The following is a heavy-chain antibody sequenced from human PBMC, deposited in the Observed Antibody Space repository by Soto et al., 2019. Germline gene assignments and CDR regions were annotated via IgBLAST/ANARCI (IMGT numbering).Heavy chain of an antibody. Sequence: DVVLVETGGGLIQPGGSLRLSCVASGFTVSSKYMSWVRQAPGQGLEWVSVLWSAGNTYYADSVRGRFTISRDSSKNTLYLEMSSLRADDTAVYYCAREAPMDVWGQGTTVIVSS. CDR3: AREAPMDV. CDR1: GFTVSSKY. CDR2: LWSAGNT. J-gene: IGHJ6*02. V-gene: IGHV3-53*02.